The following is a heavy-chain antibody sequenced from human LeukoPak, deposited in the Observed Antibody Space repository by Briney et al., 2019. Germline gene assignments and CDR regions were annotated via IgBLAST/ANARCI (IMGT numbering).Heavy chain of an antibody. V-gene: IGHV1-2*02. CDR3: ARVVSGGVIWAY. CDR1: GYTFTNYY. Sequence: ASVTVSRKASGYTFTNYYIHWVRQAPGQGLEWVGWINPNSGDTNYAQKLQGRVTMTRDTSIITAFMELSRLTSDDTAVYYCARVVSGGVIWAYWGQGTLVTVSS. CDR2: INPNSGDT. J-gene: IGHJ4*02. D-gene: IGHD3-16*01.